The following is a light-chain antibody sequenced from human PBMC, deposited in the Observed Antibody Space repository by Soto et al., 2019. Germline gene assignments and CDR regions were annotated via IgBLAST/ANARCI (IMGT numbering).Light chain of an antibody. CDR3: QQSETYPLT. CDR1: QSVLYNSNNKNY. J-gene: IGKJ5*01. Sequence: DIVMTQSPDSLALSLGERATINCKSSQSVLYNSNNKNYLAWYQQTSGQPPRMLIYWTSTRESGVPDRFSGSGSGTDFTLTISRLQLGDFETYYCQQSETYPLTFGQGTRLEIK. V-gene: IGKV4-1*01. CDR2: WTS.